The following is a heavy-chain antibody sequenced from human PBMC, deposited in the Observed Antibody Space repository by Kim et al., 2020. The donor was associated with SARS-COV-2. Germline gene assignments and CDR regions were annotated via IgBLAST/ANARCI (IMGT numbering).Heavy chain of an antibody. Sequence: GGSLRLSCVVSGLVFTNHAMNWVRQAPGKGLEWVSYISENTRTKYYADSVKGRCTISRDNAKTSVSLQVNSLRDDDTAVYYCATGSLEGGFDHWGQGTLVTVSS. J-gene: IGHJ4*02. CDR2: ISENTRTK. CDR1: GLVFTNHA. CDR3: ATGSLEGGFDH. V-gene: IGHV3-48*02. D-gene: IGHD3-16*01.